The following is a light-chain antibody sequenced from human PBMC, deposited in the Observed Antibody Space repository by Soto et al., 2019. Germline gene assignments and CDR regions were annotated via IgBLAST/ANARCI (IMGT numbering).Light chain of an antibody. J-gene: IGKJ1*01. V-gene: IGKV3-15*01. CDR2: GAS. Sequence: EIAMTHSPATLSVSPGQRATLSSRASQSVSSNLAWYQQKPGQAPRLLIYGASTRPTGIPARLSGSGSGTKFTLTISSLQSEDFAVYKCPQYNNWAWWSYGQGTKVEIK. CDR3: PQYNNWAWWS. CDR1: QSVSSN.